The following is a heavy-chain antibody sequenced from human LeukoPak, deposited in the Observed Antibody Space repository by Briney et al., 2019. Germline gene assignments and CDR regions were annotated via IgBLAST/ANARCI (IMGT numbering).Heavy chain of an antibody. D-gene: IGHD3-10*01. CDR1: GFTFSSYS. Sequence: GGSLRLSCAASGFTFSSYSMDWVRQAPGKGLEWVGRIKSKTDGGTTDYAAPVKGRFTISRDDSKNTLYLQMNSLKTEDTAVYYCTSQLWFGEFPIDYWGQGTLVTVSS. CDR3: TSQLWFGEFPIDY. J-gene: IGHJ4*02. CDR2: IKSKTDGGTT. V-gene: IGHV3-15*01.